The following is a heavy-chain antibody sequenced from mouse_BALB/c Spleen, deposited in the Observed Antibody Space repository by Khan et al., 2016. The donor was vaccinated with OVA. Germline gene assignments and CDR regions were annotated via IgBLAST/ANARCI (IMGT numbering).Heavy chain of an antibody. CDR3: ARGGGGDRFAY. V-gene: IGHV1S137*01. CDR1: GYTFTDFT. Sequence: QVHVKQSGAELVRPGVSVKISCKGSGYTFTDFTMHWVKQSHAKSLEWIGVISTYYGDATHNEKFKGKATLTVDKSSSTAYMELARLTSADSAIYYFARGGGGDRFAYWGQGTLVTVSA. CDR2: ISTYYGDA. J-gene: IGHJ3*01.